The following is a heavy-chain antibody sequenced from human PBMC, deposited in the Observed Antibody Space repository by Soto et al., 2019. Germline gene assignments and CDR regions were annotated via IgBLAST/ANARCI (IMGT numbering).Heavy chain of an antibody. J-gene: IGHJ4*02. CDR3: ARERNGDLDY. Sequence: SETLSVTCAVSGYCISSSYYWGWIRQPPGKGLEWIGSIYHSGSTYYNPSLKSRVTISVDTSKNQFSLKLSSVTAADTAVYYCARERNGDLDYWGQGTLFTVSS. D-gene: IGHD4-17*01. CDR1: GYCISSSYY. CDR2: IYHSGST. V-gene: IGHV4-38-2*02.